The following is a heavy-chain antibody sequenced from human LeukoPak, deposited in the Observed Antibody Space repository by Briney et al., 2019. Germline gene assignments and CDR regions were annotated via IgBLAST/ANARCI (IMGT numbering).Heavy chain of an antibody. V-gene: IGHV3-74*01. Sequence: GGSLRLSCAVSGFIFRRYWMHWVRQVPGKGLVWVSRINSDGRTTRYADAVKGRFTISRDNSKNMLYLQMNSLRAEDTAVYYCARVSDYSNYFDFWGQGTLVTVSS. J-gene: IGHJ4*02. CDR1: GFIFRRYW. D-gene: IGHD4-11*01. CDR2: INSDGRTT. CDR3: ARVSDYSNYFDF.